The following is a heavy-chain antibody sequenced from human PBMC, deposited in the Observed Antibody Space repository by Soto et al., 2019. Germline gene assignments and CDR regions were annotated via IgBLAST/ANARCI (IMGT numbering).Heavy chain of an antibody. V-gene: IGHV6-1*01. CDR2: TYYRSRWHH. CDR1: GDIVSSSTAA. D-gene: IGHD1-20*01. Sequence: TLSRPCAVSGDIVSSSTAAWNCIRSSPSRGLEWLGRTYYRSRWHHDYAVSLKSRITVNPDTSNNQLSLPLNYVTPDDTAGHYCTSGVARNCLDVWGQRTLVTVSS. CDR3: TSGVARNCLDV. J-gene: IGHJ4*02.